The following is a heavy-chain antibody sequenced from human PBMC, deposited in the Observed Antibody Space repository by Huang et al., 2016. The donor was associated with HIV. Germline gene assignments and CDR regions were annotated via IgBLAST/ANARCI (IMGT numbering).Heavy chain of an antibody. CDR3: ARLSTTWYFDY. CDR2: IYPGDSDT. V-gene: IGHV5-51*01. Sequence: EVQLVQSGAEVKKPGESLKISCKGSGYSFTSYWVGWVRQLPGKGLELMGMIYPGDSDTIYSPAVQGQVTISADKSISTAYLQWSSLKAADTAMYYCARLSTTWYFDYWGQGTLVTVSS. J-gene: IGHJ4*02. CDR1: GYSFTSYW. D-gene: IGHD1-1*01.